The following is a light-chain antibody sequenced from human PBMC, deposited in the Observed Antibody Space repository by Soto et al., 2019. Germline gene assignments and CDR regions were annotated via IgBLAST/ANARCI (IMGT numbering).Light chain of an antibody. J-gene: IGKJ2*01. CDR3: QQYGSAPYT. CDR2: GAS. V-gene: IGKV3-20*01. CDR1: QTLNSGY. Sequence: EIALTQSPGTLSMSPGERATLSCRASQTLNSGYLAWYQQKPGQAPRLLIYGASSRATGIPDRFSGSRSGRDFTLSISRLEPEDFAVYYCQQYGSAPYTFGQGTKLEIK.